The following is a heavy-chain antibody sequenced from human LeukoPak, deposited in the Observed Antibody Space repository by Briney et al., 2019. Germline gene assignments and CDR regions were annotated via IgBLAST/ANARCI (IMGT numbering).Heavy chain of an antibody. CDR3: ARGSSNAFDI. Sequence: GGSLRLSCAASGFTFSHYYMRWVRQAPGKGLEWVANIKQDGTEEYYVDSVKGRFTISRDNAKNSLYLQMNSLRAEDTALYYCARGSSNAFDIWGQGTMVTVSS. V-gene: IGHV3-7*01. CDR1: GFTFSHYY. D-gene: IGHD4-11*01. J-gene: IGHJ3*02. CDR2: IKQDGTEE.